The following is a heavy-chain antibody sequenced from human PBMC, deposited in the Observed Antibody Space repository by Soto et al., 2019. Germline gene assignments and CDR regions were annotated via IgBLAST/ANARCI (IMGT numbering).Heavy chain of an antibody. CDR1: GGSINSNNYY. J-gene: IGHJ4*02. V-gene: IGHV4-39*01. Sequence: PSETLSLTCTVSGGSINSNNYYWGWVRQPPGKGLDWIGNIYYTGTTYYNPSLKSRVTISVDTSKNQFSLRLNSVTAADTAMYYCARFLGPASRHSDFDFWGQGTQVTVSS. CDR2: IYYTGTT. D-gene: IGHD2-15*01. CDR3: ARFLGPASRHSDFDF.